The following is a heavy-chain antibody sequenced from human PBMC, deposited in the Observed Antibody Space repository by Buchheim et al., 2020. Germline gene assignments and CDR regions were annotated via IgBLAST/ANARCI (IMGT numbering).Heavy chain of an antibody. D-gene: IGHD2-21*02. CDR3: SRRGMTVVDY. V-gene: IGHV4-39*01. CDR1: GGSISSSNRF. CDR2: VHYGGST. Sequence: QLQLQESGPGLVKPSETLSLTCTVSGGSISSSNRFWGWIRQSPGKGLEWIGSVHYGGSTYYNPSLQSRVTVSVDKSKDKFSLKLSSVSAADTAIYYCSRRGMTVVDYWGQGTL. J-gene: IGHJ4*02.